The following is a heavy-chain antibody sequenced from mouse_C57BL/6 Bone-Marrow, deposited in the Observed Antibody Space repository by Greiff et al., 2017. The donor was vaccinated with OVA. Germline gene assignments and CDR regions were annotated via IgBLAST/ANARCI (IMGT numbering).Heavy chain of an antibody. V-gene: IGHV2-9-1*01. J-gene: IGHJ2*01. CDR1: GFSLTSYA. CDR3: ARNRKKYRGSSFDY. D-gene: IGHD1-1*01. CDR2: IWTGGGT. Sequence: VQRVESGPGLVAPSQSLSITCTVSGFSLTSYAISWVRQPPGKGLEWLGVIWTGGGTNYNSALKSRLSISKDNSKSQVFLKMNSLQTDDTARYYCARNRKKYRGSSFDYWGQGTTLTVSS.